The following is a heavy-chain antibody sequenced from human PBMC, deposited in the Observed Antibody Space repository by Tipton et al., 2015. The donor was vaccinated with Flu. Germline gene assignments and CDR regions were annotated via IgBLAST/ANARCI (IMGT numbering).Heavy chain of an antibody. V-gene: IGHV4-39*07. CDR2: IYYSGST. J-gene: IGHJ3*02. Sequence: TLSLTCTVSGGSISSSSYYWGWIRQPPGKGLEWIGSIYYSGSTYYNPSLKSRVTISVDTSKNQFSLKLSSVTAADTAVYYCARDLLCYDGTRFAFDIWGQGTMVTVSS. D-gene: IGHD2-2*01. CDR1: GGSISSSSYY. CDR3: ARDLLCYDGTRFAFDI.